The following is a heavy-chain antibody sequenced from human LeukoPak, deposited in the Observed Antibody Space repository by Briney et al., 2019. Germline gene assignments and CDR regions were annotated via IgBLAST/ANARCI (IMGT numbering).Heavy chain of an antibody. V-gene: IGHV3-74*01. D-gene: IGHD4-17*01. Sequence: PGGSLRLSCAASGFTFSSYWMHWVRQAPGKGLVWVSRINSDGSSTNYADSVKGRFTISRGNAKNTLYLQMNSLRAEDTSMYYCVWALRVWGQGTLVTVSS. CDR2: INSDGSST. CDR3: VWALRV. CDR1: GFTFSSYW. J-gene: IGHJ4*02.